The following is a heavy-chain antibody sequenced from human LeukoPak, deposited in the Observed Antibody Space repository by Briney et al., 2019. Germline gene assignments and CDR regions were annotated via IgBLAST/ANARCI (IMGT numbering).Heavy chain of an antibody. V-gene: IGHV4-34*01. J-gene: IGHJ4*02. CDR2: INYGGGT. CDR1: GGSFSGYS. Sequence: SETLSLTCAVYGGSFSGYSWSWIRQPPGKGLEWIGEINYGGGTNYNPSLKSRVTMSVDTSKNQFSLKVNSVTAADTAVYYCARGGEMVYCSDGSCSSSRYPFDYWGQGTVVTVSS. D-gene: IGHD2-15*01. CDR3: ARGGEMVYCSDGSCSSSRYPFDY.